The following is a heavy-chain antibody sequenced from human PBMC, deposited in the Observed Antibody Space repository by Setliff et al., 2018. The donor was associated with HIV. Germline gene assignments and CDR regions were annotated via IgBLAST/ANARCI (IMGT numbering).Heavy chain of an antibody. V-gene: IGHV1-69*13. CDR3: ARDRYSSGWSWFDP. CDR2: IIPIFGTA. CDR1: GGTFSSYA. D-gene: IGHD6-19*01. Sequence: AASVKVSCKASGGTFSSYAISWVRQAPGQGLEWMGGIIPIFGTANYAQKFQGRVTITADESTSTAYMELSSLRSEDTAVYYCARDRYSSGWSWFDPWGQGTLVTVSS. J-gene: IGHJ5*02.